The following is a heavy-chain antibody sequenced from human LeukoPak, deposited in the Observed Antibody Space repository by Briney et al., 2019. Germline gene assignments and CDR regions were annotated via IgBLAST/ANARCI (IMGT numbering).Heavy chain of an antibody. CDR2: IYHSGST. J-gene: IGHJ4*02. Sequence: PSETLSLTCAVSGGSISSGGYSWSWIRQPPGKGLEWIGYIYHSGSTYYNPSLKSRVTISVDRSKNQFSLKLSSVTAADTAVYYCAASPELRWYNPGVDYWGQGTLVTVSS. V-gene: IGHV4-30-2*01. CDR3: AASPELRWYNPGVDY. CDR1: GGSISSGGYS. D-gene: IGHD4-23*01.